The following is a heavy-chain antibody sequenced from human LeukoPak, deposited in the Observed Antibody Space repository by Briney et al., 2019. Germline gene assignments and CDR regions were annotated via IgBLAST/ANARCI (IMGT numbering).Heavy chain of an antibody. CDR3: ARSIVGATQFDY. Sequence: PGGSLRLSCAASGFTVSSNYMSWVRQAPGKGLEWVSVIYSGGSTYYADSVKGRFTISRDNSKNTLYLQINSLRAEDTAVYYCARSIVGATQFDYWGQGTLVTVSS. CDR2: IYSGGST. J-gene: IGHJ4*02. V-gene: IGHV3-53*01. D-gene: IGHD1-26*01. CDR1: GFTVSSNY.